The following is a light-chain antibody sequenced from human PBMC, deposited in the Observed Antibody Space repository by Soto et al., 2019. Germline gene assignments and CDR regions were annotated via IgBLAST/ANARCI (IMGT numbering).Light chain of an antibody. CDR3: QQYVTSPAIP. Sequence: EIVLTQSPGALSLSPGEMATLSCCASESVGDYLAWYQQKPGQAPRLLIYGATKRTSGTPDRLSGTGSETAFPLAISRLEPEDFAVYYCQQYVTSPAIPFGQATRPEIQ. V-gene: IGKV3-20*01. J-gene: IGKJ5*01. CDR1: ESVGDY. CDR2: GAT.